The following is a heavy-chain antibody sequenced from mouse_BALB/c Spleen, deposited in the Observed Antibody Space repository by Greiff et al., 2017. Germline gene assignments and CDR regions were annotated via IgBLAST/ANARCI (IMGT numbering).Heavy chain of an antibody. CDR3: ARELYYGSSPYWYFDV. V-gene: IGHV1-14*01. CDR2: INPYNDGT. D-gene: IGHD1-1*01. CDR1: GYTFTSYV. J-gene: IGHJ1*01. Sequence: EVQLQQSGPELVKPGASVKMSCKASGYTFTSYVMHWVKQKPGQGLEWIGYINPYNDGTKYNEKFKGKATLTSDKSSSTAYMELSSLTSEDSAVYYCARELYYGSSPYWYFDVWGAGTTVTVSP.